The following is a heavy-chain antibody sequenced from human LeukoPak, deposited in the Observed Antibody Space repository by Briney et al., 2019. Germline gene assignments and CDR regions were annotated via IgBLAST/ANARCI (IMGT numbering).Heavy chain of an antibody. CDR2: IYYSGST. V-gene: IGHV4-39*01. CDR3: ARPYIAAAGIFDY. D-gene: IGHD6-13*01. J-gene: IGHJ4*02. CDR1: GGSISSSSYY. Sequence: SETLSLTCTVSGGSISSSSYYWGWIRQPPGKGLEWIGSIYYSGSTYYNPSLKSRVTITVDTSKNQFSPKLSSVTAADTAVYYCARPYIAAAGIFDYWGQGTLVTVSS.